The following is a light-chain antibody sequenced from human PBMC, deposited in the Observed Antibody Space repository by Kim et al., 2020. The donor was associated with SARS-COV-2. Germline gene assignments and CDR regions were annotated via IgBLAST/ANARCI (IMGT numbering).Light chain of an antibody. CDR2: QDS. Sequence: ELTQPPSVSVSPGQTASITCSGDKLGDKYACWYQQKPGQSPVLVIYQDSKRPSGIPERFSGSNSGNTATLTISGTQAMDEADYYCQAWDSSIVVFGGG. J-gene: IGLJ2*01. CDR3: QAWDSSIVV. CDR1: KLGDKY. V-gene: IGLV3-1*01.